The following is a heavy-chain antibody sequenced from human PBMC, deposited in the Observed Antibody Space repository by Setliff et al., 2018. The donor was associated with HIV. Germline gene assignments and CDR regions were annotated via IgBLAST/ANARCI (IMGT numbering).Heavy chain of an antibody. V-gene: IGHV1-69*10. Sequence: SVKVSCKASGGTFNTHAFSWVRQAPGQGLEWMGGIIPVRGLANYARNFQGRVTITADTSTNTAYLEVVSLRSEDTAIYYCARHHFDSNSYYRPPFDSWGQSTPVT. D-gene: IGHD3-10*01. CDR3: ARHHFDSNSYYRPPFDS. CDR2: IIPVRGLA. CDR1: GGTFNTHA. J-gene: IGHJ5*01.